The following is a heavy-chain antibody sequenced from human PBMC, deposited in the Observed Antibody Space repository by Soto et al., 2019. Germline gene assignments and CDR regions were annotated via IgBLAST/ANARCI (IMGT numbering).Heavy chain of an antibody. Sequence: LRLSCAASGFTFDNYAMHWVRQAPGKGLEWVSGISWNSGNIGYADSVKGRFTIARDNAKTSLYLEMNSLRAEDTALYYCAKSLKIFGLATTRSGPLDSWGQGALVTVSS. CDR1: GFTFDNYA. V-gene: IGHV3-9*01. D-gene: IGHD3-3*01. CDR2: ISWNSGNI. J-gene: IGHJ4*02. CDR3: AKSLKIFGLATTRSGPLDS.